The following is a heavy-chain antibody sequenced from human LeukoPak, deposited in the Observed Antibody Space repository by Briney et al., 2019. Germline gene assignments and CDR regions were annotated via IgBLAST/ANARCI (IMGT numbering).Heavy chain of an antibody. CDR1: GLTFSSYA. D-gene: IGHD1-26*01. CDR2: ISYDGSNK. V-gene: IGHV3-30*01. J-gene: IGHJ4*02. Sequence: PGGSLRLSCAASGLTFSSYALHWVRQAPGKGLEWVAVISYDGSNKYYADSVKGRFTVSRDNSKNTLYLQMNSLRPENTAVYYCAKEYALYSGSSSYFDYWGQGTLVTVSS. CDR3: AKEYALYSGSSSYFDY.